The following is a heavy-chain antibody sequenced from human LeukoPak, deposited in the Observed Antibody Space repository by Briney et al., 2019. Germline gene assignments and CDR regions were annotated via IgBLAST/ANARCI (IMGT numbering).Heavy chain of an antibody. D-gene: IGHD1-14*01. CDR1: GFTLSSYA. CDR2: ISGSGGST. CDR3: AKGNTITPDY. J-gene: IGHJ4*02. V-gene: IGHV3-23*01. Sequence: GGSLRLSCAASGFTLSSYAMSWVRQAPGKGLEWVSAISGSGGSTYYADSVKGRFTISRDNSKNTLYLQMNSLRADDTAIYYCAKGNTITPDYWGQGTLVTVSS.